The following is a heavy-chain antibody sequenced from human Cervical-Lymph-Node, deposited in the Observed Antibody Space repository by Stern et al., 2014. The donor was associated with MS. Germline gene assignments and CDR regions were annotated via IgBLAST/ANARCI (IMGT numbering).Heavy chain of an antibody. V-gene: IGHV3-33*08. Sequence: VQLVESGGGLVQPGRSLRLSCAASGFTFSRYDMHWVRQAPGKGLEWVALIRNHGGNPYYADSVKGRFTISRDNFKNTLYLQMNSLRAEDAAVYYCASAYSSSHYYFDYWGQGTLVTVSS. CDR1: GFTFSRYD. J-gene: IGHJ4*02. D-gene: IGHD6-13*01. CDR2: IRNHGGNP. CDR3: ASAYSSSHYYFDY.